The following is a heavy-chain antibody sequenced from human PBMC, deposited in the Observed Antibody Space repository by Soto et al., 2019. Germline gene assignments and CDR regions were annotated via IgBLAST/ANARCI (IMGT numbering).Heavy chain of an antibody. Sequence: EVQLVESGGGLVQPGGSLRLSCAASGFNFSNYWMSWVRQAPGKGLEWVANIKHDGSEKYYVDSVKGRFTISRDNAKNSLYLQMNSLRAEDTAVYYCAMRTTVSTDWGQGTLVTVSS. CDR2: IKHDGSEK. CDR3: AMRTTVSTD. V-gene: IGHV3-7*01. CDR1: GFNFSNYW. J-gene: IGHJ4*02. D-gene: IGHD4-17*01.